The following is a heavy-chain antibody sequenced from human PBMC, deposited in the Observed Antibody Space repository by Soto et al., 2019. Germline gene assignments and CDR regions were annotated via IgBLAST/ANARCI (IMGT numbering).Heavy chain of an antibody. CDR2: IWYDGSNK. J-gene: IGHJ1*01. D-gene: IGHD6-19*01. CDR1: GFTFSSYG. CDR3: ARDPPWYSSGWENLLAY. Sequence: GGSLRLSCAASGFTFSSYGMHWVRQAPGKGLEWVAVIWYDGSNKYYADSVKGRFTISRDNSKNTLYLQMNSLRAEDTAVYYCARDPPWYSSGWENLLAYWGQGTLDIGSS. V-gene: IGHV3-33*01.